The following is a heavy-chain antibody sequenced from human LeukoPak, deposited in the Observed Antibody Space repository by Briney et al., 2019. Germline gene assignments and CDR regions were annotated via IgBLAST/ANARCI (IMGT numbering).Heavy chain of an antibody. V-gene: IGHV3-43*02. D-gene: IGHD3-10*01. CDR1: GFTFDDYA. J-gene: IGHJ4*02. CDR2: ISRDGGTT. CDR3: TKDFSGSYEN. Sequence: GGSLRLSCATSGFTFDDYAFHWVRQVPRKGLEWVSLISRDGGTTSYGDSVKGRFTISRDNSKNSLYLHMNRLKTEDSALYFCTKDFSGSYENWGQGTLVTVSS.